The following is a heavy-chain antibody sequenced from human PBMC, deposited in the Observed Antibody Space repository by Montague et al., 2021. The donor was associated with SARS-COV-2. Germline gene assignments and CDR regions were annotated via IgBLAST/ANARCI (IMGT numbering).Heavy chain of an antibody. CDR3: ARLLPDGTAVATDIPFDS. Sequence: SETLSLTCSVSGGSIRTSDYYWGWIRQPPGKGLELIGSIHYIGNTYYNPSLESRVTISVDTSENQFSLKLRSVIAADTAVHYCARLLPDGTAVATDIPFDSWGQGTLVTVSS. CDR1: GGSIRTSDYY. J-gene: IGHJ4*02. D-gene: IGHD4-23*01. CDR2: IHYIGNT. V-gene: IGHV4-39*01.